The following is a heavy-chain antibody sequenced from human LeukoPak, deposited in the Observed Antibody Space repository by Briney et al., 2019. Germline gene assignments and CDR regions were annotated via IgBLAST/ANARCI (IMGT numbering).Heavy chain of an antibody. D-gene: IGHD4-11*01. Sequence: GGSLRLSCAVSGFTFSSYSTNWVRQAPGKGLEWVSSITSSSSYIYYADSVKGRFTISRDNAKNSPYLQMNSLRAEDTAVYYCARDLTVTSTCWFDRWGQGTLVTVSS. V-gene: IGHV3-21*01. CDR2: ITSSSSYI. CDR3: ARDLTVTSTCWFDR. J-gene: IGHJ5*02. CDR1: GFTFSSYS.